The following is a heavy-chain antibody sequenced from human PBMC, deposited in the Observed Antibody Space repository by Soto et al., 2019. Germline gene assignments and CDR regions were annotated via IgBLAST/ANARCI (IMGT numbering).Heavy chain of an antibody. Sequence: EVQLLESGGGLVQPGGSLRISCAASGFTFSNYAMSWVRQAPGKGLEWISSISGSGGGTDFADSVKGRFTISRDNSKNTLHLKMNRLSAEDTVVYYCEKDRRYDNIWGSCNSWGQGTLVTVSS. V-gene: IGHV3-23*01. CDR3: EKDRRYDNIWGSCNS. CDR2: ISGSGGGT. D-gene: IGHD3-16*01. CDR1: GFTFSNYA. J-gene: IGHJ5*02.